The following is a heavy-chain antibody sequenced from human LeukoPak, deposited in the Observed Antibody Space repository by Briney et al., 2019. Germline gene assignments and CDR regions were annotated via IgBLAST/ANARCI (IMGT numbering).Heavy chain of an antibody. V-gene: IGHV3-74*01. CDR1: GFTFSTYW. CDR3: ARDGYNWVHFDY. CDR2: INSDGTDT. D-gene: IGHD5-24*01. J-gene: IGHJ4*02. Sequence: GGSLRVSCATSGFTFSTYWMHWVRHAPGKGLVWVSRINSDGTDTSYADSVKGRFTISRDNAKNTLYLQMNSLRAEDTAMYFCARDGYNWVHFDYWGQGILVTVSS.